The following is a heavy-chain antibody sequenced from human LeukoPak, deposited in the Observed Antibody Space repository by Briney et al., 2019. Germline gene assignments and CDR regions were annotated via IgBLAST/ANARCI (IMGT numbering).Heavy chain of an antibody. CDR1: GGSFSGYY. Sequence: SETLSLTCTVYGGSFSGYYWSWIRQPPGRGLEWIGEINHSGSINYNPSLKSRVTISVDTSKNQFSLKLSSVTAADTAVYYCARGAAAVYWGQGTLVTVSS. CDR2: INHSGSI. J-gene: IGHJ4*02. D-gene: IGHD6-13*01. CDR3: ARGAAAVY. V-gene: IGHV4-34*01.